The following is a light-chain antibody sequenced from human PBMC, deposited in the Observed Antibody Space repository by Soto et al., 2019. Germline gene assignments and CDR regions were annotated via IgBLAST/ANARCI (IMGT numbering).Light chain of an antibody. CDR2: DAS. CDR3: QQRSNWPFLT. V-gene: IGKV3-11*01. J-gene: IGKJ4*01. Sequence: EIVLTQSPATLSLSPGERATLSCRASQSVSSYLAWYQQKPVQAPRLLIYDASNRATGIPARFSGSGSGTDFTLTISSLEPEDFAVYYCQQRSNWPFLTFGGGTKVEIK. CDR1: QSVSSY.